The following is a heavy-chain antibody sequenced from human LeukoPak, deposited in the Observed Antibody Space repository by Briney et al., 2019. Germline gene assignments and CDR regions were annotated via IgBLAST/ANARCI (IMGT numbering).Heavy chain of an antibody. CDR3: ARVPSSSWFALH. D-gene: IGHD6-13*01. Sequence: ASVKVSCKASGGTLSSYAISWVRQAPGQGLEWMGGIIPIFGTANYAQKFQGRVTITADESSSTAYMELSSLRSEDTAVYYCARVPSSSWFALHWGQGTLLTVSS. V-gene: IGHV1-69*13. CDR1: GGTLSSYA. J-gene: IGHJ1*01. CDR2: IIPIFGTA.